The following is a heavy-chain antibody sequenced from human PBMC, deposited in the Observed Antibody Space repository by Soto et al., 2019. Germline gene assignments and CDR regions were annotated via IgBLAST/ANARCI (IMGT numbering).Heavy chain of an antibody. CDR3: ARYSSGWYFVY. D-gene: IGHD6-19*01. CDR2: ICGSGGST. Sequence: EVQLLESGGGLVQPGGSLRLSCAASGFTFSSYDMSWVRQAPGKGLEWVSAICGSGGSTYYADSVKGRFTISRDNSKNTLYLQMNSHRAEDTAVYYFARYSSGWYFVYWGQGTLVTVSS. V-gene: IGHV3-23*01. CDR1: GFTFSSYD. J-gene: IGHJ4*02.